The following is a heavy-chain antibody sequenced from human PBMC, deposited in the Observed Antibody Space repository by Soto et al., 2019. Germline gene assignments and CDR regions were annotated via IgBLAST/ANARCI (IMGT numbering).Heavy chain of an antibody. CDR3: ARVRSEEIVNWFDP. D-gene: IGHD3-16*02. J-gene: IGHJ5*02. CDR1: GYTFTGYY. CDR2: INPNSGGT. V-gene: IGHV1-2*02. Sequence: ASVKVSCKASGYTFTGYYMHWVRQAPGQGLEWMGWINPNSGGTNYAQKFQGRVTMTRDTSISTAYMELSRLRSDDTAVYYCARVRSEEIVNWFDPWGQGTMVTVYS.